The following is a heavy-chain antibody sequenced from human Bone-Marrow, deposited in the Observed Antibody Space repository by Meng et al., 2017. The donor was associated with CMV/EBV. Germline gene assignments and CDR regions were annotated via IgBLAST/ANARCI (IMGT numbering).Heavy chain of an antibody. CDR2: INPDGGGT. J-gene: IGHJ4*02. D-gene: IGHD2-8*01. Sequence: GESLKISCAASGFTFSSYWMSWVRQAPGKGLEWVANINPDGGGTYHADSVKGRFTISRDNAKNLLVLQMNSLRDEDTALYYCARDPDGFDYWGQGTVVTVSS. V-gene: IGHV3-7*01. CDR1: GFTFSSYW. CDR3: ARDPDGFDY.